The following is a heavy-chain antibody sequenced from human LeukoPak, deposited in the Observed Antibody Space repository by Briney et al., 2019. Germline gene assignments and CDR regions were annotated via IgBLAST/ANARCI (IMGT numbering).Heavy chain of an antibody. V-gene: IGHV3-48*01. CDR2: ISSSSSTI. Sequence: GGSLRLSCAASGFTFSIYSMNWVRQAPGKGLEWVSYISSSSSTIYADSVRGRFTISRDNAKNSLYLQMSSLRAEDTAAYYCARDLLGYSTSYYFDSWGQGTLVTVSS. J-gene: IGHJ4*02. CDR1: GFTFSIYS. CDR3: ARDLLGYSTSYYFDS. D-gene: IGHD6-6*01.